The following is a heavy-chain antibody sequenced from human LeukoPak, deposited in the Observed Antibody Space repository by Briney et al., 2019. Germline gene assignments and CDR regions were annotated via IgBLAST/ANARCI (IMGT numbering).Heavy chain of an antibody. CDR2: VRYSGT. D-gene: IGHD1-1*01. V-gene: IGHV4-59*08. CDR3: ARHPALERVDY. Sequence: PSETLSLTCTVSGGSISYYYWSWIRRPPGQGLEWIGYVRYSGTNYNPSLKSRVTISVDTSKNQFSLKLSSLTATDTAVYYCARHPALERVDYWGLGTLVTVS. CDR1: GGSISYYY. J-gene: IGHJ4*02.